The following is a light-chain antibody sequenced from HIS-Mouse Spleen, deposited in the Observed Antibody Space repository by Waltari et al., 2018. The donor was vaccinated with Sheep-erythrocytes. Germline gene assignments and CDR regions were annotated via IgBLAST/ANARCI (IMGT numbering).Light chain of an antibody. CDR3: CSYAGSYNHV. J-gene: IGLJ1*01. CDR1: SSYVAGYNS. V-gene: IGLV2-11*01. Sequence: QSALTQPRSVSGSPGQSVPISCTGTSSYVAGYNSVCWYQQPPGQAPKLMIYDVSKRPSGVPDRFSGSKSGNTASLTISGLQAEDEADYYCCSYAGSYNHVFATGTKVTVL. CDR2: DVS.